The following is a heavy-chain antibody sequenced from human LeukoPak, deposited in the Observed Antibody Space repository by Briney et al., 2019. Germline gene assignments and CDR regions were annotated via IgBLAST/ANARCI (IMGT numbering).Heavy chain of an antibody. CDR3: VVSWEYWAQLARDDAFDI. CDR1: GFTFSSYA. D-gene: IGHD6-13*01. V-gene: IGHV3-30*04. CDR2: ISYDGSNK. J-gene: IGHJ3*02. Sequence: GGSLRLSCAASGFTFSSYAMHWVRQAPGKGLEWVAVISYDGSNKYYADSVKGRFTISRDNSKNTLYLQMNSLRAEDTAVYYCVVSWEYWAQLARDDAFDIWGQGTMVTVSS.